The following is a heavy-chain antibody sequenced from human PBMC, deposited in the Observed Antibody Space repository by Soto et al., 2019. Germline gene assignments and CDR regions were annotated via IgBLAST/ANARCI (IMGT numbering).Heavy chain of an antibody. CDR1: GYSFTSHC. J-gene: IGHJ6*02. CDR2: IDPSDTYT. CDR3: ARHSSHYMVRANYYDYDMDF. D-gene: IGHD3-10*01. V-gene: IGHV5-10-1*01. Sequence: GESLKISCKGSGYSFTSHCISWVRQMPGKDLEWVGRIDPSDTYTNYSPSLQGHVTISADNTITTAYLQLSSLKAEDTAMYYCARHSSHYMVRANYYDYDMDFWGQGTMVTVSS.